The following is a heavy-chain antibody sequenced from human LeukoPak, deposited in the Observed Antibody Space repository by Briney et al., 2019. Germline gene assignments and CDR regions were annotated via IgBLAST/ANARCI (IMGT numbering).Heavy chain of an antibody. CDR1: GGSFSSYY. D-gene: IGHD2-15*01. Sequence: PSETLSLIRAVYGGSFSSYYWSWIRQPPGKGLEWIGEINHSGSTNYNPSLKSRVTISVDTSKNQFSLKLSSVTAADTAVYYCARGRIYGDYWGQGTLVTVSS. CDR3: ARGRIYGDY. J-gene: IGHJ4*02. CDR2: INHSGST. V-gene: IGHV4-34*01.